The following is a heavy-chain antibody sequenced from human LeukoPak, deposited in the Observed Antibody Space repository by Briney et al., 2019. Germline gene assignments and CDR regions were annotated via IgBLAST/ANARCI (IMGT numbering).Heavy chain of an antibody. CDR3: AKHNEDNGDYAGFDY. CDR1: GFTFSSYA. Sequence: PGGSLRLSCAASGFTFSSYAMSWVRQAPGKGLEWVSAISGSGGSTYYADSVKGRFTISRDNSKNTLYLQMNSLRAEDTAVYYCAKHNEDNGDYAGFDYWGQGTLVTVSS. V-gene: IGHV3-23*01. CDR2: ISGSGGST. J-gene: IGHJ4*02. D-gene: IGHD4-17*01.